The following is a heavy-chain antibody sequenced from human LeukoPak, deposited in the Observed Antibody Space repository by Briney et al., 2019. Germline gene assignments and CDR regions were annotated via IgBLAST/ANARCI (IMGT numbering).Heavy chain of an antibody. V-gene: IGHV4-61*02. CDR3: AKSLGGGYSYGYYYYYGMDV. CDR2: IYTSGST. D-gene: IGHD5-18*01. CDR1: GGSISSGSYY. Sequence: SETLPLTCTVSGGSISSGSYYWSWIRQPAGKGLEWIGRIYTSGSTNYNPSLKSRVTISVDTSKNQFSLKLSSVTAADTAVYYCAKSLGGGYSYGYYYYYGMDVWGQGTTVTVSS. J-gene: IGHJ6*02.